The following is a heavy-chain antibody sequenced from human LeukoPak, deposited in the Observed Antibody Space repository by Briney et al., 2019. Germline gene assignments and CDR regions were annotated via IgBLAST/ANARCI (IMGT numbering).Heavy chain of an antibody. CDR3: ARQTGSGLFILP. V-gene: IGHV4-39*01. D-gene: IGHD3/OR15-3a*01. Sequence: SETLSLTCTVSGVSISSSNSYWGWIRQPPGKGLEWIGSIYYSGNTYYNASLKSQVSISIDTSKNQFSLKLTSVSAADTAVYYCARQTGSGLFILPGGQGTLVTVSS. CDR2: IYYSGNT. J-gene: IGHJ4*02. CDR1: GVSISSSNSY.